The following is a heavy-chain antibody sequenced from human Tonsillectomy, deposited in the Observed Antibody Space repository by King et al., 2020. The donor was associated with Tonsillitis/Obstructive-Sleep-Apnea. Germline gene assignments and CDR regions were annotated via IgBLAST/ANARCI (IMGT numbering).Heavy chain of an antibody. J-gene: IGHJ3*02. CDR3: ARSYYYDRSDAFDI. CDR2: IYYSGST. Sequence: QLQESGPGLVKPSETLSLTCTVSGGSISSYYWSWIRQPPGKGLEWIGYIYYSGSTNYNPSLKSRVTISVDTSKNQFSLKLSSVTAADTAVYYCARSYYYDRSDAFDIWGQGTMVTVSS. CDR1: GGSISSYY. D-gene: IGHD3-22*01. V-gene: IGHV4-59*01.